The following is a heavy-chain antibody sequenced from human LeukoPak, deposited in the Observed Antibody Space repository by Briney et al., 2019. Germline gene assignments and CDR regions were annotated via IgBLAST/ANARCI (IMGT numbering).Heavy chain of an antibody. CDR2: IYTSGST. V-gene: IGHV4-61*02. D-gene: IGHD2-2*01. CDR3: AIYCSISSCQGNWFDP. J-gene: IGHJ5*02. Sequence: SETLSLTCTVSGGSISSGNCYWSWVRQPAGKGLEWIGRIYTSGSTNYNPSLKSRVTIAVDTSKNQFSLKLTSVTAADTAVYYCAIYCSISSCQGNWFDPWGQGTLVTVSS. CDR1: GGSISSGNCY.